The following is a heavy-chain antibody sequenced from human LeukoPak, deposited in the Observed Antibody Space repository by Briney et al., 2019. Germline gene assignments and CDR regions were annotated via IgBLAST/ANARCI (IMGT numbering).Heavy chain of an antibody. CDR2: IYHSGST. J-gene: IGHJ5*02. Sequence: SETLSLTCAVSGGSISSGGYSWSWIRQPPGKGLEWIGYIYHSGSTYYNPSLKSRVTISVDRSKNQFSLKLSSVTAADTAVYYCAREGRVGFDPWGQGTLVTVSS. CDR3: AREGRVGFDP. V-gene: IGHV4-30-2*01. CDR1: GGSISSGGYS.